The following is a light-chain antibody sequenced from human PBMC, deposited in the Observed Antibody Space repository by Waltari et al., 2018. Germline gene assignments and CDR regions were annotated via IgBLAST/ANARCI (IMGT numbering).Light chain of an antibody. J-gene: IGLJ2*01. V-gene: IGLV2-14*03. CDR2: DVS. CDR1: GRDIGAYDY. Sequence: QSALTQPASVSGSPGQSITISCTGTGRDIGAYDYVSWYQQHPDKVPKVIIYDVSLQPSGISDRFSGSKSGNTASLTISGLQAEDEGDYYCSSFTTSDTLVIFGGGTKVTVL. CDR3: SSFTTSDTLVI.